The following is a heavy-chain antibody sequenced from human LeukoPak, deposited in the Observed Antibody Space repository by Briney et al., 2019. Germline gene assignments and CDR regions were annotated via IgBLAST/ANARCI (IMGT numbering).Heavy chain of an antibody. Sequence: GGSLRLSCAASGFTVSSNYMSWVRQAPGKGLEWVSVIYSGGSTYYADSVKGRFTISRDNSKNTLYLQMNSLRAEDTAVYYCAREPPYYDFWSGSGYYYYYYGMGVWGQGTTVTVSS. V-gene: IGHV3-66*01. D-gene: IGHD3-3*01. CDR3: AREPPYYDFWSGSGYYYYYYGMGV. CDR2: IYSGGST. J-gene: IGHJ6*02. CDR1: GFTVSSNY.